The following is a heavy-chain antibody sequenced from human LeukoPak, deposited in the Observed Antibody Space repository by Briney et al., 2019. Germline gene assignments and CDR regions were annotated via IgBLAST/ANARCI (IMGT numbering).Heavy chain of an antibody. CDR2: IFYSGST. D-gene: IGHD6-19*01. V-gene: IGHV4-39*07. Sequence: SETLSLTCTVSGGSISTSNYYWGWIRQPPGKGLEWIGNIFYSGSTYYGPSLKSRITMSVDSSKNKFSLKLSSVTAADPAVYYWARVGYSSHWYENFDYWGQGPVVTVSS. J-gene: IGHJ4*02. CDR1: GGSISTSNYY. CDR3: ARVGYSSHWYENFDY.